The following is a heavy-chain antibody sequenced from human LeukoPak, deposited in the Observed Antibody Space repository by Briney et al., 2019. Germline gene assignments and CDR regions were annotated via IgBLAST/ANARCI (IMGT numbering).Heavy chain of an antibody. CDR1: GYTFTTCG. V-gene: IGHV1-18*01. CDR3: ARDDERRLSYFDY. Sequence: GASVKVSCKASGYTFTTCGITWVRQAPGQGLEWMGWISAYNGNTNYAQRVQGRVTMTTDTSTGTAYMELRSLRSDDTAVYYCARDDERRLSYFDYWGQGTLVTVSS. D-gene: IGHD4-17*01. CDR2: ISAYNGNT. J-gene: IGHJ4*02.